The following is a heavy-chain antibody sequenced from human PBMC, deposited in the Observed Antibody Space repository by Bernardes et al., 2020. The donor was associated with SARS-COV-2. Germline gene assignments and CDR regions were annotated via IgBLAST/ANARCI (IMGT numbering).Heavy chain of an antibody. Sequence: AVKVSCKASGGTFSSYAISWVRQAPGKGREGMGGIINIFGTANYAQKFQGRVTNTADESTSTAYMELSSLRSEDTAVYYCARDWYSSSAGGFDYWGQGTLFTVSS. CDR1: GGTFSSYA. CDR2: IINIFGTA. CDR3: ARDWYSSSAGGFDY. J-gene: IGHJ4*02. V-gene: IGHV1-69*13. D-gene: IGHD6-6*01.